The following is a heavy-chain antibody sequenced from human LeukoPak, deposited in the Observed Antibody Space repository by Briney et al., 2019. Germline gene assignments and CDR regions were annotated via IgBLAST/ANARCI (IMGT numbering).Heavy chain of an antibody. D-gene: IGHD3-10*01. V-gene: IGHV3-30*02. Sequence: PGGSLRLSCAASGFTFSSYGMHWVRQAPGKGLEWVAFIQYDGSNKYYADSVKGRFTISRDNSKNTLYLQMNSLRADDTAVYYCAKDPGSGSYWWGYFDYWGQGTLVTVSS. CDR3: AKDPGSGSYWWGYFDY. J-gene: IGHJ4*02. CDR2: IQYDGSNK. CDR1: GFTFSSYG.